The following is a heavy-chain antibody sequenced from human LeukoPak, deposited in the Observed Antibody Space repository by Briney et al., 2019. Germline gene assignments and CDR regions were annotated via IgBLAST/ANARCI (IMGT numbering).Heavy chain of an antibody. D-gene: IGHD3-16*01. V-gene: IGHV3-66*01. Sequence: PGGSLRLFYAASGFTVGSNYMSSVRQAPGKGLEWVSVIYSGGSTYYADSVKGRFTISRDNSKNTLYLQMNSLRAEDTAVYYCSRWGRDLDAFDIWGQGTMVTVSS. CDR1: GFTVGSNY. J-gene: IGHJ3*02. CDR3: SRWGRDLDAFDI. CDR2: IYSGGST.